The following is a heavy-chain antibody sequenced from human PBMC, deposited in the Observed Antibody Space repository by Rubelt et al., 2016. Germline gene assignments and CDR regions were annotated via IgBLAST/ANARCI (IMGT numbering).Heavy chain of an antibody. CDR3: PTGGFDY. V-gene: IGHV3-66*01. J-gene: IGHJ4*02. D-gene: IGHD3-16*01. Sequence: GFSVSSYYINWVRQAPGKGLEWVSGIYSGGITYYADSVKGKFSISRDNSKNTLYLQMNNLRGEDTAVYFCPTGGFDYWGQGTLVTVSS. CDR1: GFSVSSYY. CDR2: IYSGGIT.